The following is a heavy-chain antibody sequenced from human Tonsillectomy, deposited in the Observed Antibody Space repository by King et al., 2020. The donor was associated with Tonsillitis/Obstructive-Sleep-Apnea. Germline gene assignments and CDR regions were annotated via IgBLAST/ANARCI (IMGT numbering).Heavy chain of an antibody. CDR1: GGSISSSSYY. CDR3: ARQAADFDN. Sequence: QLQESGPGLVKPSETLSLTCTVSGGSISSSSYYWGWIRHPPGKGLGWIGTIYYTGSTYYSPSLTRRVTISVDTSKNQFSLKLSSVTAADTAVYYCARQAADFDNWGQGTLVTVSS. J-gene: IGHJ4*02. V-gene: IGHV4-39*01. CDR2: IYYTGST.